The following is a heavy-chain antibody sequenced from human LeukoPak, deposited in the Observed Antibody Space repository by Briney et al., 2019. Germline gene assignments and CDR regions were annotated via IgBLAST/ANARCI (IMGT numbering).Heavy chain of an antibody. D-gene: IGHD1-26*01. V-gene: IGHV3-53*01. CDR1: GFTVSSNY. CDR2: IFSGGST. J-gene: IGHJ4*02. Sequence: GGSLRLSCAASGFTVSSNYMSWVRQAPGKGLEWVSVIFSGGSTYYADSVKGRFTISRDNSKNTLCLQMNSLRAEDTAVYYCARGEKWELPYFDYWGQGTLVTVSS. CDR3: ARGEKWELPYFDY.